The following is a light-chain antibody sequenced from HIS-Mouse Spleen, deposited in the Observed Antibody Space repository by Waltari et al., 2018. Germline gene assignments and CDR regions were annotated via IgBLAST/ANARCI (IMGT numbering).Light chain of an antibody. J-gene: IGLJ2*01. V-gene: IGLV2-11*01. Sequence: QSALTQPRSVSGSPGQSVTISCTGTSSDVGGYNYASWYQQHPGKAPKLMIYDVSKRPSGVPDRFSGSKSGNTASLTISGLQAEDEADYYCYSTDSSGNHRVFGGGTKLTVL. CDR1: SSDVGGYNY. CDR2: DVS. CDR3: YSTDSSGNHRV.